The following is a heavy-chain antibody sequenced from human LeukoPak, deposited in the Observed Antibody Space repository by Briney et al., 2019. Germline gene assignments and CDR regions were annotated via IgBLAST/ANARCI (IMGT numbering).Heavy chain of an antibody. Sequence: GGSLRLSCAASEFTFSTYAMNWVRQAPGKGLEWVAYISPTGSTMFYADSVKGRFTISRDNAYSSLYLQMNSLRAEDTAVYYCAREGAPERYWGQGTLVTVSS. D-gene: IGHD1-14*01. CDR2: ISPTGSTM. CDR3: AREGAPERY. V-gene: IGHV3-48*04. J-gene: IGHJ4*02. CDR1: EFTFSTYA.